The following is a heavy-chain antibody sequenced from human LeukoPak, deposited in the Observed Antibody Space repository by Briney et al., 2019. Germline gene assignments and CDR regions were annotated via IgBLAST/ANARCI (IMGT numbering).Heavy chain of an antibody. CDR2: IYYSGST. Sequence: SETLSLTCTVSGGSISSGSYYWGWIRQPPGKGLEWIGSIYYSGSTYYNPSLKSRVTISVDTSKNQFSLKLSSVTAADTAVYYCASKYCSSTSCYSLYYYYMDVWGKGTTVTISS. V-gene: IGHV4-39*01. J-gene: IGHJ6*03. CDR1: GGSISSGSYY. CDR3: ASKYCSSTSCYSLYYYYMDV. D-gene: IGHD2-2*01.